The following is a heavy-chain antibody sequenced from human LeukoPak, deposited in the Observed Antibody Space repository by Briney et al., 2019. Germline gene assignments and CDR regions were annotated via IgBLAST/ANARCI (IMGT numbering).Heavy chain of an antibody. J-gene: IGHJ5*02. D-gene: IGHD3-22*01. CDR3: ASPAGGKGSGFNWFDP. CDR2: IIPIFGTA. Sequence: SVKVSCKASGGTFSSYAISWVRQAPGRGLEWMGRIIPIFGTANYAQKFQGRVTITTDESTSTAYMELSSLRSEDTAVYYCASPAGGKGSGFNWFDPWGQGTLVTVSS. CDR1: GGTFSSYA. V-gene: IGHV1-69*05.